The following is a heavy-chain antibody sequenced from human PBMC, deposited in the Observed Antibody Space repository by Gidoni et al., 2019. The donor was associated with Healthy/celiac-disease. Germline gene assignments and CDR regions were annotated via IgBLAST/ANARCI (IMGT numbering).Heavy chain of an antibody. CDR3: AREREYSSSWDDAFDI. Sequence: QVQLVQSGAEVKKPGASVKVSCKASGYTFTSYGISWVRQAPGQGLEWMGWISAYNGNTNYAKKLQGRVTMTTDTSTRTAYMELRSLRSDDTAVYYCAREREYSSSWDDAFDIWGQGTMVTVSS. CDR1: GYTFTSYG. V-gene: IGHV1-18*01. D-gene: IGHD6-13*01. CDR2: ISAYNGNT. J-gene: IGHJ3*02.